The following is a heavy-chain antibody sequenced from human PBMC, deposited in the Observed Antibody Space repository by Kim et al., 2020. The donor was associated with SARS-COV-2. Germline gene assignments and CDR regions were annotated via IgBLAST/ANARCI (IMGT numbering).Heavy chain of an antibody. D-gene: IGHD3-16*01. CDR3: ARDPGELWGWGVIYYYYYGMDV. J-gene: IGHJ6*02. Sequence: GGSLRLSCAASGFTFSSYSMNWVRQAPGKGLEWVASISNSRSYIYYADSVKGRFTISRDNAKNSLYLQMNSLRAEDTAVYYCARDPGELWGWGVIYYYYYGMDVWGQGTTVTVSS. V-gene: IGHV3-21*01. CDR1: GFTFSSYS. CDR2: ISNSRSYI.